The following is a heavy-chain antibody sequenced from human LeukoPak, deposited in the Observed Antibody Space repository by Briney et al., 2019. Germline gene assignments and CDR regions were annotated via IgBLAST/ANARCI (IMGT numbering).Heavy chain of an antibody. D-gene: IGHD6-19*01. J-gene: IGHJ4*02. CDR3: ARAWAVARLYDY. CDR2: VSDSGGST. CDR1: GFTFSSYA. Sequence: GGSLRLSCAASGFTFSSYAMGWVRQAPGKGLEWVSAVSDSGGSTSYADSVKGRFTISRDNSKNTLYLQMNSLRAEDTALYNCARAWAVARLYDYWGQGTLVTVSS. V-gene: IGHV3-23*01.